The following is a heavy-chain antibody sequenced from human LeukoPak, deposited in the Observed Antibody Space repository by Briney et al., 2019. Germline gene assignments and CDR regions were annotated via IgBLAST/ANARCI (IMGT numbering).Heavy chain of an antibody. D-gene: IGHD3-22*01. V-gene: IGHV5-51*01. CDR1: GYSFTSYW. CDR3: ARAALYYYDSSGYYPFDY. Sequence: GEPLKISCKGSGYSFTSYWIGWVRQMPGKGLEWMGIIYPGDSDTRYSPSFQGQVTISADKSISTAYLQWSSLKASDTAMYYCARAALYYYDSSGYYPFDYWGQGTLVTVSS. J-gene: IGHJ4*02. CDR2: IYPGDSDT.